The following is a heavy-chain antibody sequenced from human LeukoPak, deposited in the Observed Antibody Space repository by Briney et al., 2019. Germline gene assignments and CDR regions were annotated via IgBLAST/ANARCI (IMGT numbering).Heavy chain of an antibody. D-gene: IGHD3-22*01. Sequence: KPSETLSLTCTVSGASISTDNYYWGWIRQPPGKGLEWIVIISYSGSTSYNPSLKSRVTISVDTSKNQFSLKLSSVHVADTAVYSCVRHQRPNYYDRSGPPDYWGQGTLVSVSS. V-gene: IGHV4-39*01. CDR2: ISYSGST. J-gene: IGHJ4*02. CDR3: VRHQRPNYYDRSGPPDY. CDR1: GASISTDNYY.